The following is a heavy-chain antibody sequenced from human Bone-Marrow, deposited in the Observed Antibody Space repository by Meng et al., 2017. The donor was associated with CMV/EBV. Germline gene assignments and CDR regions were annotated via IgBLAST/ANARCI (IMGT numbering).Heavy chain of an antibody. J-gene: IGHJ3*02. D-gene: IGHD6-6*01. CDR2: ISSSSGYI. Sequence: GGSLRLSCAASGFTFNSYSMNWVRQAPGKGLEWVSSISSSSGYIYYADSVKGRFTISRDNAKNSLYLQMNSLRAEDTAVYYCARDRRFEYSSSTGSFDIWGQGTMVTVSS. CDR3: ARDRRFEYSSSTGSFDI. V-gene: IGHV3-21*01. CDR1: GFTFNSYS.